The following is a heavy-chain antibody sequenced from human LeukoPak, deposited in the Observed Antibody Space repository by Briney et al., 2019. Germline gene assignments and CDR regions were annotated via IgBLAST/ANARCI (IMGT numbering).Heavy chain of an antibody. CDR1: GFTFSSYD. D-gene: IGHD5-18*01. V-gene: IGHV3-48*01. Sequence: GGSLRLSCAASGFTFSSYDMNWVRQAPGKGLEWVSYTSTSGSSIYYADSVKGRFTISRDNAKNSLYLQMNNLRAEDTAVYYCARDTYRFPYYYMDVWGKGTSVTVSS. J-gene: IGHJ6*03. CDR2: TSTSGSSI. CDR3: ARDTYRFPYYYMDV.